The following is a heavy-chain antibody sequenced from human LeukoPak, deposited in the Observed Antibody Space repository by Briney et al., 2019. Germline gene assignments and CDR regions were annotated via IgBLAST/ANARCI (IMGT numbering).Heavy chain of an antibody. J-gene: IGHJ4*02. CDR1: GFTFSSYA. Sequence: QAGRSLRLSCAASGFTFSSYAMSWVRQAPGKGLEWVSATSGSGGSTYYADSVKGRFTISRDNSKNTLYLQMNSLRAEDTAVYYCAKAPPNVLLWFGELLSVFDYWGQGTLVTVSS. D-gene: IGHD3-10*01. CDR2: TSGSGGST. V-gene: IGHV3-23*01. CDR3: AKAPPNVLLWFGELLSVFDY.